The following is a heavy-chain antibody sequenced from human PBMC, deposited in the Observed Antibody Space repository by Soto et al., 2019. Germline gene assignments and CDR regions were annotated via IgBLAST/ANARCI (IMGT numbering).Heavy chain of an antibody. V-gene: IGHV4-59*01. CDR3: ARYNGTYYVY. CDR2: IYYSGST. J-gene: IGHJ4*02. CDR1: GGSISSYY. Sequence: SETLSLTCTVSGGSISSYYWTWIRQPPGKGPEWIGFIYYSGSTSYNPSLKSRVTISVDTSKNQFSLKLNSVTAADTAVYYCARYNGTYYVYWGQGTLVTVSS. D-gene: IGHD1-26*01.